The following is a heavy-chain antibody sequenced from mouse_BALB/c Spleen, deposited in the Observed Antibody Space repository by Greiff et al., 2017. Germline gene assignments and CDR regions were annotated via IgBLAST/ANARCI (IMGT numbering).Heavy chain of an antibody. Sequence: EVKVVESGGGLVQPGGSLRLSCATSGFTFSDFYMEWVRQPPGKRLEWIAASRNKANDYTTEYSASVKGRFIVSRDTSQSILYLQMNALRAEDTAIYYCARDADYGWYFDVWGAGTTVTVSS. CDR1: GFTFSDFY. J-gene: IGHJ1*01. CDR2: SRNKANDYTT. CDR3: ARDADYGWYFDV. D-gene: IGHD1-1*01. V-gene: IGHV7-1*02.